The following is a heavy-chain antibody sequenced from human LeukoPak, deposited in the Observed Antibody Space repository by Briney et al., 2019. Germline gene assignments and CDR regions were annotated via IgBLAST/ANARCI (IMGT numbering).Heavy chain of an antibody. CDR1: GGTFSSYA. J-gene: IGHJ5*02. CDR3: ARDRDGSGSCYPNWFDP. D-gene: IGHD3-10*01. CDR2: IIPILGIA. V-gene: IGHV1-69*04. Sequence: SVKVSRKASGGTFSSYAISWVRQAPGQGLEWMGRIIPILGIANYAQKFQGRVTITADKSTSTAYMELSSLRSEDTAVYYCARDRDGSGSCYPNWFDPWGQGTLVTVSS.